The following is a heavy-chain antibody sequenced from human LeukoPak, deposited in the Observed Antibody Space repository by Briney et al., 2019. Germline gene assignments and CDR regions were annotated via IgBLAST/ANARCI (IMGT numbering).Heavy chain of an antibody. CDR1: GFTFSSYA. V-gene: IGHV3-30*01. J-gene: IGHJ4*02. CDR2: ISYDGSNK. D-gene: IGHD2-21*02. CDR3: ARDSHIVVVTAIRGDYFDY. Sequence: PGGSLRLSCAASGFTFSSYAMYWVRQAPGKGLEGVALISYDGSNKYYADSVKGRFTISRDNSKNTLYLQMNSLRAEDTAVYYCARDSHIVVVTAIRGDYFDYWGQGTLVTVSS.